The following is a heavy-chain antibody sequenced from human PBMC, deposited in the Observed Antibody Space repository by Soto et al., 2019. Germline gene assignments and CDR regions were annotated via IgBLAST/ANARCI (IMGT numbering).Heavy chain of an antibody. CDR3: ARHSFGAVAAPDAFDI. Sequence: GESLKISCKGSGYSFTSYWIGWVRQMPGKGLEWMGIIYPGDSDTRYSPSFQGQVTISADKSISTAYLQWSSLKASDTAMYYCARHSFGAVAAPDAFDIWGQGTMVTVSS. V-gene: IGHV5-51*01. CDR2: IYPGDSDT. D-gene: IGHD3-16*01. CDR1: GYSFTSYW. J-gene: IGHJ3*02.